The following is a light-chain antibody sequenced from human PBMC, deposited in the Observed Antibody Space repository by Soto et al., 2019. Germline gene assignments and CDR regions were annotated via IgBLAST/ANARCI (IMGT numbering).Light chain of an antibody. CDR1: SSDAGNYNF. V-gene: IGLV2-23*01. CDR3: CSYAGSSTSWV. CDR2: EDS. Sequence: QSALTQPASVSGSPGQSITISCSETSSDAGNYNFVSWYQQHPGKAPKVIIYEDSTRPSGVSNRISGSKSGNTASLTISGLQAEDEADYYCCSYAGSSTSWVFGGGTKLTVL. J-gene: IGLJ3*02.